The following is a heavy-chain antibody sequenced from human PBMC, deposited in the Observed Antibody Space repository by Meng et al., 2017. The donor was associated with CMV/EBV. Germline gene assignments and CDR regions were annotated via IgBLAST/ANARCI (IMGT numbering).Heavy chain of an antibody. V-gene: IGHV1-69*05. Sequence: KASGGTLSSYGISWVRQAPGQGLEWMGGIIPIFGTAKYAQKFQGRVTIPTHESTSTCYMQLSSLRSEDTAVYYCATSIFGVGAYFDYWGQGTLVTVSS. J-gene: IGHJ4*02. CDR3: ATSIFGVGAYFDY. CDR1: GGTLSSYG. D-gene: IGHD3-3*01. CDR2: IIPIFGTA.